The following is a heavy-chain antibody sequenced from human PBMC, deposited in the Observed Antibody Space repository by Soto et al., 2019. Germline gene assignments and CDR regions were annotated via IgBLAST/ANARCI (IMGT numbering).Heavy chain of an antibody. CDR2: IWFSGST. J-gene: IGHJ5*02. CDR1: GCSISPYY. D-gene: IGHD1-20*01. Sequence: QVQLQESGPGLVKPSATLSLTCTVSGCSISPYYWSWVRQPPGKGLEWIGFIWFSGSTTYNPSLQSRVTMAVDMSTNELFLELNSVTAADTAVYYCARESSGDHNHNWFDPWGQRTLVTVSA. CDR3: ARESSGDHNHNWFDP. V-gene: IGHV4-59*01.